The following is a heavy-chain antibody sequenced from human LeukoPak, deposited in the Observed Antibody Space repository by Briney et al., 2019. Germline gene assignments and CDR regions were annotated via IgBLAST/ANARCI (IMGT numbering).Heavy chain of an antibody. V-gene: IGHV3-21*01. CDR1: GFTFSSYT. CDR3: AELGITMIGGV. Sequence: GGSLRLSCAASGFTFSSYTMNWVRQAPGKGLEWVSSISSSSIYIYYADSVKGRFTISRDNAKNSLYLQMNSLRAEDTAVYYCAELGITMIGGVWGKGTTVTISS. J-gene: IGHJ6*04. D-gene: IGHD3-10*02. CDR2: ISSSSIYI.